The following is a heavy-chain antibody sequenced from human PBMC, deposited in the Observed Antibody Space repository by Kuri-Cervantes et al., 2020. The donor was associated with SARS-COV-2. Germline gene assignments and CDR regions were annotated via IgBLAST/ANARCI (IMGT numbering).Heavy chain of an antibody. Sequence: SETLSLTCTVSGGSISSVDHYWSWIRQPPGKGLEWIGYIYYSGTTYYNPSLKSRLSISLDTSKNQFSLKLSSVTAADTAVYYCARESGTTGVDYWGQGTLVTVSS. CDR3: ARESGTTGVDY. CDR2: IYYSGTT. CDR1: GGSISSVDHY. J-gene: IGHJ4*02. V-gene: IGHV4-30-4*08. D-gene: IGHD1-1*01.